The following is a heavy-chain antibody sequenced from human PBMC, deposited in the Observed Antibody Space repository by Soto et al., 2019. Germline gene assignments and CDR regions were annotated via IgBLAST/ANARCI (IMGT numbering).Heavy chain of an antibody. Sequence: QVHVVESGGGVVQPGRSLRLSCAASGFDFSMSGMHWVRQAPGKGLEWVALIWNSGSPQYYGDSVKGRFTISRDNSKNMVFLQMSSLRAEDTGVYYCARAFQRRYSRAPFDSWGQGALVTVSS. CDR1: GFDFSMSG. CDR2: IWNSGSPQ. J-gene: IGHJ5*01. CDR3: ARAFQRRYSRAPFDS. D-gene: IGHD5-12*01. V-gene: IGHV3-33*01.